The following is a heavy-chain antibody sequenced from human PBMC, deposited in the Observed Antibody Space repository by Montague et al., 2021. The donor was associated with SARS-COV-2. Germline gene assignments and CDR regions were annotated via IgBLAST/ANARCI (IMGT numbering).Heavy chain of an antibody. CDR1: GGSFSGYS. J-gene: IGHJ4*02. CDR3: ARGARQGYGFRLGSFDY. CDR2: INHGGST. Sequence: SETLSLTCAVYGGSFSGYSWNWIRQPPGKGLEWIGEINHGGSTNYNPSLKSRVTMSADTSKNQFSLKLSSVTAADTAVYYCARGARQGYGFRLGSFDYWGQGTLVTVSS. D-gene: IGHD3-10*01. V-gene: IGHV4-34*01.